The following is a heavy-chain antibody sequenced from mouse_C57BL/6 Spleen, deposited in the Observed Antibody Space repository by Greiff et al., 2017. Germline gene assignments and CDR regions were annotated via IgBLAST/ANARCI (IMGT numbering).Heavy chain of an antibody. Sequence: EVKVVESEGGLVQPGSSMKLSCTASGFTFSDYYMAWVRQVPEKGLEWVANINYDGSSTYYLDSLKSRFIISRDNAKNILYLQMSSLKSEDTATYYCARGDSDYAMDYWGQGTSVTVSS. CDR2: INYDGSST. CDR3: ARGDSDYAMDY. J-gene: IGHJ4*01. D-gene: IGHD2-12*01. V-gene: IGHV5-16*01. CDR1: GFTFSDYY.